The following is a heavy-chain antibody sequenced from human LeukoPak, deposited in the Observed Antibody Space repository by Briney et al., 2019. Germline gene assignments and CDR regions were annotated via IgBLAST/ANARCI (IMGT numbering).Heavy chain of an antibody. J-gene: IGHJ4*02. D-gene: IGHD2-2*01. CDR2: INHSGST. CDR1: GGSFSGYY. V-gene: IGHV4-34*04. Sequence: SETLSLTCSVYGGSFSGYYWSWIRQPPGRGLEWIGEINHSGSTNNNPSLKSRATISVDTSKNQFSLKLSSVTAADTAVYHCARGGVVAPAAILSVGGYDKTPFDYWGQGTLVTVSS. CDR3: ARGGVVAPAAILSVGGYDKTPFDY.